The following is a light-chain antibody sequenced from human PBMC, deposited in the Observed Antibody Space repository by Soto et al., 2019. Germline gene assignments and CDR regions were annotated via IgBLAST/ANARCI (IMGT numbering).Light chain of an antibody. J-gene: IGKJ5*01. CDR2: AAS. V-gene: IGKV3D-15*01. Sequence: EIVLTQSPDTLAVSPLEVATLSCWASQSVTSNLAWYQQKRGQAPRLLIYAASTRATGVPARFSGSGSGTEFTLTISSLQSEDFAVYYCQQYNNWPPITFGQGTRLEIK. CDR1: QSVTSN. CDR3: QQYNNWPPIT.